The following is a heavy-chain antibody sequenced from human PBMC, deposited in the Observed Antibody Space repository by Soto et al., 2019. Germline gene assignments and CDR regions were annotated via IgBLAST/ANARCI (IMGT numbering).Heavy chain of an antibody. CDR1: GFTFSSYA. Sequence: GGSLRLSCAASGFTFSSYAMSWVRQAPGKGLEWVSAISGSGGSTYYADSVKGRFTISRDNSKNTLYLRMNSLSAEDTSVYYCAKEGVRGVIMDWFDPWGQGTLVTVSS. CDR2: ISGSGGST. V-gene: IGHV3-23*01. D-gene: IGHD3-10*01. J-gene: IGHJ5*02. CDR3: AKEGVRGVIMDWFDP.